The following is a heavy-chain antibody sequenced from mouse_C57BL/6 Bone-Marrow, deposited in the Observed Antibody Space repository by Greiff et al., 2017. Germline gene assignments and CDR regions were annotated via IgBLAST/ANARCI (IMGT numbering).Heavy chain of an antibody. CDR3: SSPG. CDR2: INPSTGGT. D-gene: IGHD1-1*01. CDR1: GYSFTGYY. J-gene: IGHJ2*01. Sequence: EVQLQQSGPELVKPGASVKISCKASGYSFTGYYMNWVKQSPEKSLEWIGEINPSTGGTTYNQKFKAKATLTVDKSSSTAYMQLKSLTSEDSAVYYGSSPGWGQGTTLTVSS. V-gene: IGHV1-42*01.